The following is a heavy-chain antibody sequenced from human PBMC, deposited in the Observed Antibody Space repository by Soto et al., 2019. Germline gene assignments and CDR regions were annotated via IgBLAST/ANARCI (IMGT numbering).Heavy chain of an antibody. J-gene: IGHJ4*02. CDR2: ISPHNGNT. CDR1: GYTFNTYF. V-gene: IGHV1-18*01. D-gene: IGHD2-2*01. CDR3: ARDTSNSFGY. Sequence: HVLLVQSGGELKKPGTSVKVSCNTSGYTFNTYFITWVRQAPGQGLEWMGWISPHNGNTNYAEKFQGRVTMTADTITKTAYMELSNLRFDDTAVYYCARDTSNSFGYWGQGTPVTVSS.